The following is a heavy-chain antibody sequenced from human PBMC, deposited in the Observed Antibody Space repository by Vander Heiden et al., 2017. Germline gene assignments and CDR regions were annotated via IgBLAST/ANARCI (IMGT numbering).Heavy chain of an antibody. CDR3: ARARTGDFDY. J-gene: IGHJ4*02. CDR2: MNPSGGSA. Sequence: QVQLVQSGAEVKKPGASVKVSCKASGYSFSNYYIHWVRQAPGQGLEWMGIMNPSGGSASYAQKFQGRVSMTRDTSTNTVYMEVSNLRSEDTAVYYCARARTGDFDYWGQGTLVTVSS. V-gene: IGHV1-46*01. CDR1: GYSFSNYY. D-gene: IGHD7-27*01.